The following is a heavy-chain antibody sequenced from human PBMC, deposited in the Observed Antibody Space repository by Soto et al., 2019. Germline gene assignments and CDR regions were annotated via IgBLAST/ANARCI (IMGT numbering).Heavy chain of an antibody. D-gene: IGHD3-3*01. J-gene: IGHJ3*02. CDR2: IYWDDDK. CDR3: ARNTIFGVLYAFDI. Sequence: QITLKESGPTLVKPTQTLTLTCTFSGFSLSTSGVGVGWIRQPPGKALEWLALIYWDDDKRYSPSLKSRLTITKDTSKKQVVLTMTTMYPVDTATYYCARNTIFGVLYAFDIWGQGTMVTVSS. CDR1: GFSLSTSGVG. V-gene: IGHV2-5*02.